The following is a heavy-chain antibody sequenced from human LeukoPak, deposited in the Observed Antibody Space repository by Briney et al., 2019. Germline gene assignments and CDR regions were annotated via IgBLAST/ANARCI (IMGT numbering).Heavy chain of an antibody. D-gene: IGHD2-8*01. CDR1: GGSISSSSYY. J-gene: IGHJ4*02. CDR2: IYYSGST. CDR3: ARLMVWGGPFDY. Sequence: SETLSLTCTVSGGSISSSSYYWGWIRQPPGKGLEWIGSIYYSGSTYYNPSLKSRVTISVDTSKNQFSLKLSSVTAADTAVYYCARLMVWGGPFDYWGQGTLVTVSS. V-gene: IGHV4-39*07.